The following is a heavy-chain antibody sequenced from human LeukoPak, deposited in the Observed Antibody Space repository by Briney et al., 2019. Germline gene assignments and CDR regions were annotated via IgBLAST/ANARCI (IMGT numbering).Heavy chain of an antibody. Sequence: AETLSLTCTVSGVTISSTTYCWGWIRQPPGKGLEWIGSIYSSGNTYYNASLKRRITITVDTSKNQFSLKLSYVTAADTAVYYCVADPINFDFWGQGTLVTVSS. CDR2: IYSSGNT. V-gene: IGHV4-39*07. J-gene: IGHJ4*02. CDR1: GVTISSTTYC. CDR3: VADPINFDF.